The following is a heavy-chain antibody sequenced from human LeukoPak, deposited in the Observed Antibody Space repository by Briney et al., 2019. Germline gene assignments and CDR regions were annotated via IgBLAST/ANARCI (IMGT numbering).Heavy chain of an antibody. V-gene: IGHV4-39*07. CDR3: ASTGYSTH. Sequence: PSETLSLTCTVSGGSISSSSYYWGWIRQPPGKGLEWIGSIYYSGSTYYNPSLKSRVTISVETSKNQFSLKLSSVTAADTAVYYCASTGYSTHWGQGTLVTVSS. J-gene: IGHJ4*02. CDR1: GGSISSSSYY. D-gene: IGHD6-13*01. CDR2: IYYSGST.